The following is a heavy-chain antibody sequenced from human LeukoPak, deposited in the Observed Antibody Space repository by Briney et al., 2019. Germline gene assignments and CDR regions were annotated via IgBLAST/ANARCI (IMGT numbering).Heavy chain of an antibody. CDR1: GASISSHY. CDR3: ARGGWYLDF. CDR2: VHYSGTT. J-gene: IGHJ4*02. Sequence: SETLSLTCTVSGASISSHYWSWFRQPPGKRLEFIGYVHYSGTTSYTPSLKSRVTMSVDTSRNQLSLKLSSVTAADTAVYFCARGGWYLDFWGQGTLVTVSS. V-gene: IGHV4-59*11. D-gene: IGHD6-19*01.